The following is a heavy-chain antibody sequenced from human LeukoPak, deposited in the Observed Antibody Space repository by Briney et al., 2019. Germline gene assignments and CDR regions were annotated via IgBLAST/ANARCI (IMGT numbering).Heavy chain of an antibody. J-gene: IGHJ4*02. CDR2: IDGSDGAS. CDR3: RLDSGNYDY. V-gene: IGHV3-23*01. CDR1: GFRFSSYV. D-gene: IGHD1-26*01. Sequence: GVSLRLSCAASGFRFSSYVMSWVRQAPGKGLEYVSSIDGSDGASYYADSVKGRFTISRDNSKNTLFLQMNSLRVEDTAVFLARLDSGNYDYWGQGALPTASS.